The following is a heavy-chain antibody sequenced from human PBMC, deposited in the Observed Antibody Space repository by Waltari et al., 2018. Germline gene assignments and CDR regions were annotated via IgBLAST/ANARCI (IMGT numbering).Heavy chain of an antibody. J-gene: IGHJ5*02. CDR3: AKPFYNWDDPLVS. CDR2: ISISDAT. CDR1: RFHFHSYA. D-gene: IGHD1-20*01. Sequence: EVQLLESGGELVQAGGSLRLSWGVCRFHFHSYAINWVRRAPGTGLQWVAAISISDATFHADAVKGRFTISRDTSKDTVYLQMNSLRADDTAVYYCAKPFYNWDDPLVSWGQGTLVTVSS. V-gene: IGHV3-23*01.